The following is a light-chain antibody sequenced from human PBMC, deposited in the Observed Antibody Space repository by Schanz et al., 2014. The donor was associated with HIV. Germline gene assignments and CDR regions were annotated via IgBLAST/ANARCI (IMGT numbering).Light chain of an antibody. J-gene: IGLJ1*01. CDR3: SSYTTSNTLV. Sequence: QSVLTQPASVSGSPGQSVTISCTGTSSDVGGFNYLSRYQEHPGKAPKLMIYDVSKRPSGVPDRFSGSKSGYTASLTVSGLQAEDEADYHCSSYTTSNTLVFGTGTKVTVL. CDR2: DVS. CDR1: SSDVGGFNY. V-gene: IGLV2-14*01.